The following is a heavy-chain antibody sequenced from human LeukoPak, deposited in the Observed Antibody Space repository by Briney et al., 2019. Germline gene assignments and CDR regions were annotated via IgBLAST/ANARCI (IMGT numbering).Heavy chain of an antibody. V-gene: IGHV3-15*01. CDR2: IKSKIDVGAT. J-gene: IGHJ5*02. D-gene: IGHD2-2*03. Sequence: GGSLRLSCAASGFPFSDAGMTWVRQAPGKGLEWLGRIKSKIDVGATDYAAPVRGRFTISRDDSKNTQYLQLNSLKTEVTAVYYCATALVILVVPAAVGEIWFDPCGQGALVSVRS. CDR3: ATALVILVVPAAVGEIWFDP. CDR1: GFPFSDAG.